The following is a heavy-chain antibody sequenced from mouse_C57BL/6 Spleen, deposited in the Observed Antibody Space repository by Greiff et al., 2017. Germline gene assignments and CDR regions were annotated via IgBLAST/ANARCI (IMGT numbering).Heavy chain of an antibody. V-gene: IGHV7-3*01. CDR2: IRNKANGYTT. CDR1: GFTFTDYY. CDR3: ARLFRGERWYFDV. Sequence: EVKLMESGGGLVQPGGSLSLSCAASGFTFTDYYMSWVRQPPGEALEWLGFIRNKANGYTTEYNASVKGRFTISRDNSQSILYLQLNALRAEDSATYYCARLFRGERWYFDVWGTGTTVTVSS. J-gene: IGHJ1*03.